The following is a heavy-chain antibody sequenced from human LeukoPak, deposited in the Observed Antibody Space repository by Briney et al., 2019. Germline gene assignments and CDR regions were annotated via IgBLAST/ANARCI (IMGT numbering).Heavy chain of an antibody. CDR1: GFTFSSYW. V-gene: IGHV3-74*01. D-gene: IGHD5-18*01. CDR2: INTDGSST. Sequence: PGGSLRLSCAASGFTFSSYWMHWVRQAPGKGLVWVSRINTDGSSTSYADSVKGRFTISRDNAKNSLNLQMNSLRAEDTAVYYCAREEVLRGYSYFDYWGQGTLVTVSA. J-gene: IGHJ4*02. CDR3: AREEVLRGYSYFDY.